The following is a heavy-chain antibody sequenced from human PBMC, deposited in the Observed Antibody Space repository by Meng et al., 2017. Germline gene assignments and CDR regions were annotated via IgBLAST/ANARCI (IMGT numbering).Heavy chain of an antibody. CDR2: IDPNSGVT. Sequence: QGQLVESWAEVKKPGASVKVSCTPSGYTFTAYYIHWVRQAPGQGLDWMGRIDPNSGVTEYAQKFQGRVTVTGDTSISTAYMELSRLRSDDTAIYYCVRDEDISAAGKLFGDYWGQGTLVTVSS. CDR3: VRDEDISAAGKLFGDY. CDR1: GYTFTAYY. V-gene: IGHV1-2*06. J-gene: IGHJ4*02. D-gene: IGHD6-13*01.